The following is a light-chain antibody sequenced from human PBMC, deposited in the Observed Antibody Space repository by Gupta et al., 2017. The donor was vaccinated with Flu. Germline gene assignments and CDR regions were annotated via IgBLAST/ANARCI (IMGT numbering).Light chain of an antibody. CDR2: KAS. Sequence: VGDRVTITCRASQSISSWLAWYQQKPGKAPKLLIYKASSLESGVPSRFSGSGSGTEFTLTISSLQPDDFATYYCQQYNSYPYSFGQGTKLEIK. CDR1: QSISSW. CDR3: QQYNSYPYS. V-gene: IGKV1-5*03. J-gene: IGKJ2*03.